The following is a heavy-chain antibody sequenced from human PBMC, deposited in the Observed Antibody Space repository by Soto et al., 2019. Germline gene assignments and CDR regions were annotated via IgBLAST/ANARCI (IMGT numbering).Heavy chain of an antibody. Sequence: QVQLVQSGAEVKKPGASVKVSCKASGYTFTSYGISWVRQAPGQGLEWMGWISAYNGNTNSAQNLQDRVTMTTDTSTNGAYMGLRSLRSDDTAVYYCARDKGYYYSWSGYRSYYFDYLGQGPLVTVSS. J-gene: IGHJ4*02. CDR1: GYTFTSYG. CDR3: ARDKGYYYSWSGYRSYYFDY. D-gene: IGHD3-3*01. CDR2: ISAYNGNT. V-gene: IGHV1-18*04.